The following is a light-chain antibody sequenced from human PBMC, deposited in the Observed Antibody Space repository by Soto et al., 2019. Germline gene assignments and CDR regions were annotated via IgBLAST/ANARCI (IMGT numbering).Light chain of an antibody. J-gene: IGKJ5*01. Sequence: ELVMTQSPATLSVSPGERATLSCRASQSVSSNLAWYQQKPGQAPRLLISGASTRATGIPARFSGSGSGTEFTLTISSLQSEDFAVYYCQQYNNLITFRQGTRLEIK. V-gene: IGKV3-15*01. CDR2: GAS. CDR1: QSVSSN. CDR3: QQYNNLIT.